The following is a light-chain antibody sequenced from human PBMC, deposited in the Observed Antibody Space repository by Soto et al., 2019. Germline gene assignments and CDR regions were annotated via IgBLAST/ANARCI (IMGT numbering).Light chain of an antibody. CDR1: SSDVGGYNY. Sequence: QSALTQPASVSWSPGHSITISCTGTSSDVGGYNYVSWYQQHPGKAPKLMIYEVSNRPSGVSNRFSGSKSGNTASLTISGLQAEDEADYYCSSYTSSSHYVFGTGTKVTVL. CDR2: EVS. J-gene: IGLJ1*01. CDR3: SSYTSSSHYV. V-gene: IGLV2-14*01.